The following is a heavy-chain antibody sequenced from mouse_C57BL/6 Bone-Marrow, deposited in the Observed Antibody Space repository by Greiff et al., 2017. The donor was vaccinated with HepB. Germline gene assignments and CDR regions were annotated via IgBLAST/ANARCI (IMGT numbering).Heavy chain of an antibody. V-gene: IGHV5-17*01. CDR2: ISSGSSTI. CDR3: ARRIYYYGSSYDYYAMDY. CDR1: GFTFSDYG. J-gene: IGHJ4*01. D-gene: IGHD1-1*01. Sequence: VQLKESGGGLVKPGGSLKLSCAASGFTFSDYGMHWVRQAPEKGLEWVAYISSGSSTIYYADTVKGRFTISRDNAKNTLFLQMTSLRSEDTAMYYCARRIYYYGSSYDYYAMDYWGQGTSVTVSS.